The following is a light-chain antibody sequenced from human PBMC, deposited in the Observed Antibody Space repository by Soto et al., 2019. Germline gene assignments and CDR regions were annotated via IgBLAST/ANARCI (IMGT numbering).Light chain of an antibody. CDR3: QHYGRSPIT. CDR1: QSISNF. V-gene: IGKV3-11*01. J-gene: IGKJ5*01. Sequence: EIVLTQSPATLSLSPWERATLSCRASQSISNFLTWYQQKPGQPPRLLIYDASKRATDIPDRFIGSGSGTDFTLTISSLEPEDFALYYCQHYGRSPITFGQGTRLEIK. CDR2: DAS.